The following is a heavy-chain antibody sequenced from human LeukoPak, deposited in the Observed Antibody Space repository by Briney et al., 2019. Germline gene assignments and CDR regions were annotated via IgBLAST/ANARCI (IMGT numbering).Heavy chain of an antibody. D-gene: IGHD4/OR15-4a*01. CDR1: GFTFDDYA. V-gene: IGHV3-9*01. CDR2: ISWNSANI. CDR3: ARRAGAYSHPYDY. Sequence: GGSLRLSCAASGFTFDDYAMYWVRQAPGKGLEWVSHISWNSANIGYADSVKGRFTTSRDNAKNSLYLQMNSLRAEDTAVYYCARRAGAYSHPYDYWGQGTLVTVSS. J-gene: IGHJ4*02.